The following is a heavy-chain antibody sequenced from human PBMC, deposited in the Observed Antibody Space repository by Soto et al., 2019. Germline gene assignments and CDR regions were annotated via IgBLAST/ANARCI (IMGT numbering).Heavy chain of an antibody. J-gene: IGHJ4*02. Sequence: GGSLRLSCAASGFTFSSYAMSWVRQAPGKGLEWVSAISGSGGSTYYADSVKGRFTISRDNSKNTLYLQMNSLRAEDTAVYYCAADQYYDILTGYYTRTHDYWGQGTLVTVSS. V-gene: IGHV3-23*01. CDR1: GFTFSSYA. D-gene: IGHD3-9*01. CDR3: AADQYYDILTGYYTRTHDY. CDR2: ISGSGGST.